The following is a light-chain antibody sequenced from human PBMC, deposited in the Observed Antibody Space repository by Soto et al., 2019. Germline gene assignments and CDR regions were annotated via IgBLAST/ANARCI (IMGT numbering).Light chain of an antibody. CDR2: KAS. Sequence: DIQMTQSPSTLSGSVGDRVTITCRASQTISSWLAWYQQKPGKAPKLLIYKASTLKSGVPSRFSGRRSGTEFTLTISSLQPDDFATYYCQHYNSDSEAFGQGTKVEL. J-gene: IGKJ1*01. CDR3: QHYNSDSEA. CDR1: QTISSW. V-gene: IGKV1-5*03.